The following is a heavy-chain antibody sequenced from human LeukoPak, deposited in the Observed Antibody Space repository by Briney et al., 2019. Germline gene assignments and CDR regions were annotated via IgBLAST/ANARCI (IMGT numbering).Heavy chain of an antibody. CDR3: ARSRMTTIGWFDP. CDR2: LNPNSGVT. V-gene: IGHV1-2*02. Sequence: ASVKVSCKTSGYTFTDYYLHWVRQAPGQGLEWMGWLNPNSGVTNYAQTFQGRVTMTRDTSMRTAYMELSRLRSDDTAVYYCARSRMTTIGWFDPWGQGTLVTVAS. D-gene: IGHD4-17*01. J-gene: IGHJ5*02. CDR1: GYTFTDYY.